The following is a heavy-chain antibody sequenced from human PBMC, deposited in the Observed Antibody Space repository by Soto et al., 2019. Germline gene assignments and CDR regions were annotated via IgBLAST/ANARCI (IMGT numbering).Heavy chain of an antibody. CDR1: GFTFSSYG. J-gene: IGHJ6*02. V-gene: IGHV3-33*01. CDR3: ARNPYYYGMDV. Sequence: GSLRLSCAASGFTFSSYGMYWVRQAPGKGLEWVAVIWYDGSNKYYADSVKGRFTISRDNSKNTLYLQMNSLRAEDTAVYYCARNPYYYGMDVWGQGTTVTVSS. CDR2: IWYDGSNK.